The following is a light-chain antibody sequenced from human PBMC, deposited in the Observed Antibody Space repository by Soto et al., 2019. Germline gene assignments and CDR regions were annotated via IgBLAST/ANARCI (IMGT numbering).Light chain of an antibody. CDR3: SSYSGSSNV. J-gene: IGLJ1*01. V-gene: IGLV2-14*01. Sequence: QSALTQPASVSGSLGQSITISCTGTSSDVGGYNYVSWYQQHPGKVPKLMIYEVNNRPSGVPDRFSGSKSGNTASLTVSGLQAEDEADYYCSSYSGSSNVFGTGTKLTVL. CDR1: SSDVGGYNY. CDR2: EVN.